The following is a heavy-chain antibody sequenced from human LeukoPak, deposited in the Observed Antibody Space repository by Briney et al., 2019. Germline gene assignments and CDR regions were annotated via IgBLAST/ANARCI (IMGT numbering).Heavy chain of an antibody. CDR1: GYTFTNYG. Sequence: ASVTISCTASGYTFTNYGISWGRQAPGQGLEWVGWISVYNDNTNYAQKLQDRVTMTTDTSTSTANMELRSLRSDDTAVYYCARVEAARPYYGMDVWGQGTTVTVSS. CDR3: ARVEAARPYYGMDV. CDR2: ISVYNDNT. J-gene: IGHJ6*02. D-gene: IGHD6-6*01. V-gene: IGHV1-18*01.